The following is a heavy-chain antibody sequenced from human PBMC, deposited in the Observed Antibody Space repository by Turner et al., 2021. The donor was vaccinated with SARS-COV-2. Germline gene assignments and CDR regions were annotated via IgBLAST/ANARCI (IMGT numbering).Heavy chain of an antibody. Sequence: QVQLVESGGGVVQPGRSLRLSCAASGFTFSSYGMHWVRQAPGKGLEWVEVISYDGSNKYYADSVKGRFTISRDNSKNTLYLQMNSLRAEDTAVYYCAKVFFSYGYYAVYFDYWGQGTLVTVSS. V-gene: IGHV3-30*18. CDR1: GFTFSSYG. D-gene: IGHD5-18*01. J-gene: IGHJ4*02. CDR3: AKVFFSYGYYAVYFDY. CDR2: ISYDGSNK.